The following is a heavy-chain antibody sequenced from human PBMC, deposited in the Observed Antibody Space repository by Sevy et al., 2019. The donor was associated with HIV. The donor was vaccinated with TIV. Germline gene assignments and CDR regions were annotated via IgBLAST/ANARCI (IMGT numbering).Heavy chain of an antibody. CDR2: LSFGCGKI. D-gene: IGHD2-8*01. CDR3: AREGWTKPHDY. J-gene: IGHJ4*02. V-gene: IGHV3-23*01. CDR1: GFDFSIYS. Sequence: GGYLRLSCAASGFDFSIYSMSWVRQAPGKGLEWVSTLSFGCGKINYADSEKGRFTISRDNSKSSVYLQMNNMRVEDTAVYYCAREGWTKPHDYWGQGTLVTVSS.